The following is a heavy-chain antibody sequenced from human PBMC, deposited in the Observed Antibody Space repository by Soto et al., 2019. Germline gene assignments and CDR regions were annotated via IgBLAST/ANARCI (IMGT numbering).Heavy chain of an antibody. CDR3: ARAISLITAAPAY. J-gene: IGHJ4*02. Sequence: ASVKVSCKTSGYTFSNYAISWVRQAPGQGLEWMGWVSPYNGNANYTEKFQGRVSMTTDTSTTTAYMELTSLTSDDTAIYYRARAISLITAAPAYWGQGTLVTVSS. CDR2: VSPYNGNA. V-gene: IGHV1-18*04. D-gene: IGHD3-3*01. CDR1: GYTFSNYA.